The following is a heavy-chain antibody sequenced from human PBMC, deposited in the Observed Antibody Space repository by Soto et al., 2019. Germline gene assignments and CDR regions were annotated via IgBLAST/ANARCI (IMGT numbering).Heavy chain of an antibody. D-gene: IGHD3-22*01. CDR2: MYFGGSF. Sequence: QMQLQASGPGLVKPSETLSLTCNVSGASVSHGYWSWIRQPPGKALEWIGFMYFGGSFNYNPSLTSRPTISVETSKNQFSMKLTSVTASDTAVYYCARSYYDSTGFAVDPWGQGTLVTVSS. V-gene: IGHV4-59*02. J-gene: IGHJ5*02. CDR1: GASVSHGY. CDR3: ARSYYDSTGFAVDP.